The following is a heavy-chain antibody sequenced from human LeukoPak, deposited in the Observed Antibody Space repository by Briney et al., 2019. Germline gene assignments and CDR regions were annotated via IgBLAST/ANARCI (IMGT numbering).Heavy chain of an antibody. Sequence: GRSLRLSCAASGFTFDDYAMHWVRQAPGKGLEWVSGISWNSGSIGYADSVKGRFTISRDNAKNSLYLQMNSLRAEDTALYYCAKARIVVVPAAIFDYWGQGTLATVSS. CDR3: AKARIVVVPAAIFDY. V-gene: IGHV3-9*01. CDR2: ISWNSGSI. CDR1: GFTFDDYA. D-gene: IGHD2-2*01. J-gene: IGHJ4*02.